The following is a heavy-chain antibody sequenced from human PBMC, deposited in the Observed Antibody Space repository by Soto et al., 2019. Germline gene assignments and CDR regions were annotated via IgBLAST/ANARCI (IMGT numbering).Heavy chain of an antibody. CDR3: ARGVGFGYYYYHMDL. V-gene: IGHV4-61*01. CDR1: GDSIASVSDY. D-gene: IGHD3-10*01. J-gene: IGHJ6*02. CDR2: IYYSGSA. Sequence: NPSATLSRTCTFSGDSIASVSDYWSWILQPPGKGLEWIGYIYYSGSADYDPSLGSRVTISIDTSKNQLSLKLTSVTAADTAVYYCARGVGFGYYYYHMDLWGQGTTVTVSS.